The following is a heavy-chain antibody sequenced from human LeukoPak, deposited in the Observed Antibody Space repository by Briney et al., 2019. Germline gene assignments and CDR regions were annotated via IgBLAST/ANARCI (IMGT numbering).Heavy chain of an antibody. D-gene: IGHD6-13*01. CDR1: GGSTSSISYH. V-gene: IGHV4-39*01. CDR3: ARLSSSWDHFAQ. Sequence: NPSETLSLTCTVSGGSTSSISYHWGWIRQPPGKGLEWIGSVYYSGSTYYNPSLKSRVTISIDTPHNQFSLKLSSVTAADTAVYYCARLSSSWDHFAQWGQGTLVAVSS. CDR2: VYYSGST. J-gene: IGHJ4*02.